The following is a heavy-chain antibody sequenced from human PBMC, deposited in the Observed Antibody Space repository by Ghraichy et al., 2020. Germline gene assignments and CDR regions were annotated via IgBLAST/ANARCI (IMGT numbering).Heavy chain of an antibody. CDR2: INPSGGST. J-gene: IGHJ6*02. CDR3: ARVGFRGYYTGRYGMDV. CDR1: GYTFTSYY. V-gene: IGHV1-46*01. Sequence: ASVKVSCKASGYTFTSYYMHWVRQAPGQGLEWMGIINPSGGSTSYAQKFQGRVTMTRDTSTSTVYMELSSLRSEDTAVYYCARVGFRGYYTGRYGMDVWGQGTSVTVSS. D-gene: IGHD3-3*01.